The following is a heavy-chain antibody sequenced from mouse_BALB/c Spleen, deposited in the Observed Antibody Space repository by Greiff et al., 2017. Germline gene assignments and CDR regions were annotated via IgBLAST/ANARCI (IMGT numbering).Heavy chain of an antibody. CDR2: ISSGGST. CDR3: ARAYGDYAMDY. V-gene: IGHV5-6-5*01. J-gene: IGHJ4*01. CDR1: GFTFSSYA. Sequence: EVHLVESGGGLVKPGGSLKLSCAASGFTFSSYAMSWVRQTPEKRLEWVASISSGGSTYYPDSVKGRFTISRDNARNILYLQMSSLRSEDTAMYYCARAYGDYAMDYWGQGTSVTVSS. D-gene: IGHD1-2*01.